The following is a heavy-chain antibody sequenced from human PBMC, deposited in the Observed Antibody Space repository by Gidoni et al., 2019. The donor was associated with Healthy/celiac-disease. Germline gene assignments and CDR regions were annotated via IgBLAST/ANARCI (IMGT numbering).Heavy chain of an antibody. D-gene: IGHD6-13*01. CDR2: INHSGST. CDR1: GGSFSGYY. CDR3: ARRMGFSWSSYFDY. V-gene: IGHV4-34*01. Sequence: QVQLQQWGAGLLKPSETLSLTCAVYGGSFSGYYWSWIRQPPGKGLEWIGEINHSGSTNYNPSLKSRVTISVDTSKNQFSLKLSSVTAADTAVYYCARRMGFSWSSYFDYWGQGTLVTVSS. J-gene: IGHJ4*02.